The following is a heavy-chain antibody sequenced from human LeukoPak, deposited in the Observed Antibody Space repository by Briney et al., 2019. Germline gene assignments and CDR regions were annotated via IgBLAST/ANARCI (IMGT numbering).Heavy chain of an antibody. CDR2: IRYDGRNK. CDR1: GFIFSSYG. Sequence: GGSLRLSCAASGFIFSSYGMHWVRQAPGKGLEWVAFIRYDGRNKYYADSVKGRFTISRDNSKNTLCLQMNSLRAEDTAVYYCARDLVRRTWAVTGNYYYMDVWGKGTKVTVSS. D-gene: IGHD6-19*01. J-gene: IGHJ6*03. CDR3: ARDLVRRTWAVTGNYYYMDV. V-gene: IGHV3-30*02.